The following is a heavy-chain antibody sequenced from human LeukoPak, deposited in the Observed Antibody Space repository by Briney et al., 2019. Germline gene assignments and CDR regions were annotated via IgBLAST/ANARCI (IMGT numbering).Heavy chain of an antibody. J-gene: IGHJ3*02. Sequence: GGSLRLSCAASGFTFDDNAMHWVRQAPGKGLEWVSGISWNSGSIGYADSVKGRFTISRDSAKNSLYLQMNSLRAEDTALYYCAKDADKNYYGSGSYDDAFDIWGQGTMVTVSS. CDR1: GFTFDDNA. V-gene: IGHV3-9*01. CDR3: AKDADKNYYGSGSYDDAFDI. D-gene: IGHD3-10*01. CDR2: ISWNSGSI.